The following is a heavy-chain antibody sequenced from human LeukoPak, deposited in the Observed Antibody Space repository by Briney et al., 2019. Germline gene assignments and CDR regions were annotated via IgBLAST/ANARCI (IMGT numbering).Heavy chain of an antibody. CDR1: GDSISSTTYN. V-gene: IGHV4-39*01. D-gene: IGHD2-15*01. Sequence: SETLSLTCTVSGDSISSTTYNWGWIRQPPGKGLEWIGSIYCTGSTYYNPSLKSRVTMSVDTSKNQFSLKLNSVTAADTAVYYCARGFRYCSGGSCYPGVNWFDPWGQGTLVTVSS. CDR3: ARGFRYCSGGSCYPGVNWFDP. J-gene: IGHJ5*02. CDR2: IYCTGST.